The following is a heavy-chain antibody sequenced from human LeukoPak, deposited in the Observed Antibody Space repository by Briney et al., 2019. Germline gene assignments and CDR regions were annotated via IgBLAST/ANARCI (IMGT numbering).Heavy chain of an antibody. D-gene: IGHD2-21*01. CDR2: LNQDGNSQ. Sequence: GGSLRLSCEASGFAFSSYWASGVRQAPGKGLEWVTNLNQDGNSQNYAASVRGRFTISKDNAKSSVYLQMNRLRAEDTAVYYCARSLWPEDYWGQGILVTVSS. V-gene: IGHV3-7*01. CDR3: ARSLWPEDY. CDR1: GFAFSSYW. J-gene: IGHJ4*02.